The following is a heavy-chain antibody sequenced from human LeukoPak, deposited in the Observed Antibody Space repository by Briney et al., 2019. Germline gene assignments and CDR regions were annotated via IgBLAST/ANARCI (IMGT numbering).Heavy chain of an antibody. CDR1: GGSFSGYY. V-gene: IGHV4-34*01. J-gene: IGHJ6*03. CDR2: INHSGST. Sequence: SETLSLTCAVYGGSFSGYYWSWIRQPPGKGLEWIGEINHSGSTNYNPSLKSRVTISVDTSKNQFSLKLSSVTAADTAVYYCATTSGSYYYYYYYYMDVWGKGTTVTVSS. CDR3: ATTSGSYYYYYYYYMDV. D-gene: IGHD1-26*01.